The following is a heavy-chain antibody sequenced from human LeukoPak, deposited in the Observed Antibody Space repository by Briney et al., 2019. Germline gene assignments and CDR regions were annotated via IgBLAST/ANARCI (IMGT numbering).Heavy chain of an antibody. V-gene: IGHV1-2*02. CDR3: ASRLSDYDSNGDAFNI. D-gene: IGHD4/OR15-4a*01. CDR1: GYTITDYY. Sequence: ASVKVSCKASGYTITDYYMHWVRQAPGQGLEWMGWINTYDGVTHSAQKFQGRVTLTRDTSISTAYMELSRLGSDDTAVYYCASRLSDYDSNGDAFNIWGQGTMVTVSS. J-gene: IGHJ3*02. CDR2: INTYDGVT.